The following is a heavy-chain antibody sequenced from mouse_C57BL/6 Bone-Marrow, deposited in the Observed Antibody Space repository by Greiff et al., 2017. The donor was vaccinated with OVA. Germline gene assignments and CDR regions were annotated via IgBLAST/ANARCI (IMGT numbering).Heavy chain of an antibody. CDR3: ASLYYGNGKFAY. CDR2: IYPGDGDT. V-gene: IGHV1-82*01. D-gene: IGHD2-1*01. J-gene: IGHJ3*01. Sequence: VQLQQSGPELVKPGASVKISCKASGYAFSSSWMNWVKQRPGKGLEWIGRIYPGDGDTNYNGKFKGKATLTADKSSSTAYMQLSSLTSEDSAVYFWASLYYGNGKFAYWGQGTLVTVSA. CDR1: GYAFSSSW.